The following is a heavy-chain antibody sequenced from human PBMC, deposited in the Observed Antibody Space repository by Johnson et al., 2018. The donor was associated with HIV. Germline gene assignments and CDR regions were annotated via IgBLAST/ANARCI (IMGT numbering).Heavy chain of an antibody. V-gene: IGHV3-20*04. Sequence: VQLVESGGGLVKPGGSLRLSCVASGFTFSNAWMSWVRQAPGKGLEWVSGINWNGASTGYADSVKGRFTISRDNAEDSMYLQMDSLRAEDTALYYCARDRKYNFWSGYDTWGQGTMVSVSS. CDR2: INWNGAST. D-gene: IGHD3-3*01. J-gene: IGHJ3*01. CDR1: GFTFSNAW. CDR3: ARDRKYNFWSGYDT.